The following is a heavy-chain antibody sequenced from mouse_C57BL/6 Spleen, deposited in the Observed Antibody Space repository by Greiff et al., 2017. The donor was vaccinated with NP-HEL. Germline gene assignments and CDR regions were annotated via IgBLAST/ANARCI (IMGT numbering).Heavy chain of an antibody. J-gene: IGHJ3*01. CDR3: ARGEDGYYRFAY. CDR2: IDPSDSET. V-gene: IGHV1-52*01. CDR1: GYTFTSYW. Sequence: VQLQQSGAELVRPGSSVKLSCKASGYTFTSYWMHWVKQRPIQGLEWIGNIDPSDSETHYNQKFKDKATLTVDKSSSTAYMQLSSLTSEDSAVYYCARGEDGYYRFAYWGQGTLVTVSA. D-gene: IGHD2-3*01.